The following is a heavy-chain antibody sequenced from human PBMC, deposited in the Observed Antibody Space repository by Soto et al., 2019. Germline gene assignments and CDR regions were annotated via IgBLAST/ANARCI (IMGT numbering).Heavy chain of an antibody. V-gene: IGHV5-51*01. CDR3: ARGSSGFYDY. CDR1: GYSFANYC. Sequence: LGEPLKISCKGSGYSFANYCIAWVRQMPGKGLEWMGIFYSGDTDTRYSPSFQGQVVISGDKSINTAYLQWTSLKASDTAMYYCARGSSGFYDYWGQGTLVTVSS. J-gene: IGHJ4*02. CDR2: FYSGDTDT. D-gene: IGHD6-19*01.